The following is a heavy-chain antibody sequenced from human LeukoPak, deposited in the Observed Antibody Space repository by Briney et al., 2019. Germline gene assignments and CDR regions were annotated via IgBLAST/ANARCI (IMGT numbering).Heavy chain of an antibody. J-gene: IGHJ4*02. V-gene: IGHV3-30*02. Sequence: GGSLRLSCVAAGFTFSDYGMHWVRQAPGKGLEWVAFIRYDGTKKYYADSVKGRFTISRDDSKNTAYLQMYSLRPEDTAVYYCAKASGRSAYGLDYWGQGTLVTVFS. CDR2: IRYDGTKK. CDR1: GFTFSDYG. CDR3: AKASGRSAYGLDY. D-gene: IGHD3-16*01.